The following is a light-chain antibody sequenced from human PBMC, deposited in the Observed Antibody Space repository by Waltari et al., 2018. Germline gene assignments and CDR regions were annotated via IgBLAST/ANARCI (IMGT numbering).Light chain of an antibody. CDR2: GAS. CDR3: LQDYNYPRT. V-gene: IGKV1-6*01. J-gene: IGKJ2*01. CDR1: QGIRNE. Sequence: AIQMTQSPSSLSASVGDRVTITCRASQGIRNELAWYQQKPGKAPKVLIYGASSLHSGVPSRFTGSGSDTDFTLTISSLQPEDFATYYCLQDYNYPRTFGQGTKLEIK.